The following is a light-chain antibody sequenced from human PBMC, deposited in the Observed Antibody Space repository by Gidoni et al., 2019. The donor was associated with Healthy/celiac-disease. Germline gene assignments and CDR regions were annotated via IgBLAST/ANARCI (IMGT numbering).Light chain of an antibody. Sequence: GDRVTITCQASQDISNYLNWYQQKPGKAPKLLIYDASNLETGVPSRFSGSGSGTDFTFTISSLQPEDIATYYCQQYDNLPMYTFXQXTKLXIK. V-gene: IGKV1-33*01. CDR1: QDISNY. CDR3: QQYDNLPMYT. CDR2: DAS. J-gene: IGKJ2*01.